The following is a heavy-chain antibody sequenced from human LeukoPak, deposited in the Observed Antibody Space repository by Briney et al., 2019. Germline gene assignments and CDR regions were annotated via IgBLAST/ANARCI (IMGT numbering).Heavy chain of an antibody. CDR3: ARRWSRWFDP. V-gene: IGHV4-39*01. J-gene: IGHJ5*02. D-gene: IGHD2-8*01. CDR1: GGSIRNYY. Sequence: SETLSLTCTVSGGSIRNYYWSWIRQPPGKGLEWIGSVYYSGTTYYNPSLKSRVTIAVDTSKNLFSLKLSSVTAADTAVYFCARRWSRWFDPWGQGTLVTVSS. CDR2: VYYSGTT.